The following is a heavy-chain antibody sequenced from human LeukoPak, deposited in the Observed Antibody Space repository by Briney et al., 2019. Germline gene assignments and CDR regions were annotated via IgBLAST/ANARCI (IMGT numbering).Heavy chain of an antibody. D-gene: IGHD1-26*01. V-gene: IGHV3-7*01. Sequence: GGSLRLSCAASGFTFSGYWMSWVRQTPEKGLEWVANIKQDGYEKYYVDSVKGRFTISRDNAKNSLYLQMNSLRADDTAIYYCARDKIVVPTTLDYWGQGTLVTVSS. CDR1: GFTFSGYW. J-gene: IGHJ4*02. CDR3: ARDKIVVPTTLDY. CDR2: IKQDGYEK.